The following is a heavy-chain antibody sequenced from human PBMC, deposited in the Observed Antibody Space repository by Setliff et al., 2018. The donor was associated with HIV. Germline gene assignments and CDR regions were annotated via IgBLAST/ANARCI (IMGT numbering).Heavy chain of an antibody. Sequence: ASVKVSCKASGDTFTTYALHWVRQAPGQRLEWMGWINAGNGNTKYSQKFQGRVTITRDTSASTAYMELSSLRSEDTAVYYCARGGALLGYYYGSGSYPPDAFDIWGQGTMVTVSS. CDR2: INAGNGNT. CDR1: GDTFTTYA. V-gene: IGHV1-3*01. D-gene: IGHD3-10*01. CDR3: ARGGALLGYYYGSGSYPPDAFDI. J-gene: IGHJ3*02.